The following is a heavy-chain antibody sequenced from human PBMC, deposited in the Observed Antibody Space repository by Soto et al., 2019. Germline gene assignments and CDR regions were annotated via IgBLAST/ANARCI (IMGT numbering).Heavy chain of an antibody. CDR1: GYTFTSYG. CDR2: ISAYNGNT. V-gene: IGHV1-18*01. J-gene: IGHJ4*02. D-gene: IGHD6-13*01. CDR3: ARVIASAAVFDY. Sequence: ASVKVSCKASGYTFTSYGISWVRQAPGQGLEWMGWISAYNGNTNYAQKLQGRLIMTTDTSTSTAYMELRSLRSDDTAVYYCARVIASAAVFDYWGQGSLVTVSS.